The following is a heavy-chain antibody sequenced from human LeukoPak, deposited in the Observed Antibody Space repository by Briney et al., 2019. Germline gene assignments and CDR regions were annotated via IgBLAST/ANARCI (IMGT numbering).Heavy chain of an antibody. J-gene: IGHJ4*02. V-gene: IGHV4-59*01. CDR3: AKNGRMIVV. CDR1: GGSISSYS. D-gene: IGHD3-22*01. Sequence: SETLSLTCTVSGGSISSYSWSWIRQPPGKGLEWIGYIYYSGSTNYNPSLKSRVTISVDTSKNQFSLKLSSVTAADTAVYYCAKNGRMIVVWGQGTLVTVSS. CDR2: IYYSGST.